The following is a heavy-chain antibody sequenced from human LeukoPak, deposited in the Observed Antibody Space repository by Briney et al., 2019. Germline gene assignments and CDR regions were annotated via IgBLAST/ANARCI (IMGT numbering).Heavy chain of an antibody. V-gene: IGHV3-23*01. CDR3: AKGDSSGPREFYYHGMDV. Sequence: PGGSLRLSCAASGFTFSSYAMSWVRQAPGKGLEWVSAISGSGGSTYYADSVKGRFTISRDNSKNTLHLQMNSLRAEDTAVYYCAKGDSSGPREFYYHGMDVWGQGTTVTVSS. CDR2: ISGSGGST. CDR1: GFTFSSYA. D-gene: IGHD3-22*01. J-gene: IGHJ6*02.